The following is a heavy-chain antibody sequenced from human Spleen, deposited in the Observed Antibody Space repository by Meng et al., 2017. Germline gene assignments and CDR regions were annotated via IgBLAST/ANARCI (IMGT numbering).Heavy chain of an antibody. V-gene: IGHV4-34*01. CDR3: ARSGDSSGYGYNWFDP. CDR2: INHSGST. Sequence: QVRLQQLGAGLLKPSETLSLTFAVYGGSFSGYYWSWIRQPPGKGLEWIGEINHSGSTNYNPSLKSRVTISVDTSKNQFSLKLSSVTAADTAVYYCARSGDSSGYGYNWFDPWGQGTLVTVSS. D-gene: IGHD3-22*01. J-gene: IGHJ5*02. CDR1: GGSFSGYY.